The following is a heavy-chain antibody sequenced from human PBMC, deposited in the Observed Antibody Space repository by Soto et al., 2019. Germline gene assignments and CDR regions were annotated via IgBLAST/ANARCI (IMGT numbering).Heavy chain of an antibody. CDR1: GGSISSYY. Sequence: SETLSLTCTVSGGSISSYYWSWIRQPPGKGLEWIGYIYYSGSTNYNPSLKSRVTISVDTSKNQFSLKLSSVTAADTAVYYCARSYDLAVAGPPVVAFDIWGQGTMVTVSS. CDR3: ARSYDLAVAGPPVVAFDI. CDR2: IYYSGST. V-gene: IGHV4-59*08. J-gene: IGHJ3*02. D-gene: IGHD6-19*01.